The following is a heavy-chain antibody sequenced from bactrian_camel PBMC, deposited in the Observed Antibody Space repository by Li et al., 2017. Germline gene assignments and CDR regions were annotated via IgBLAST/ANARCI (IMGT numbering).Heavy chain of an antibody. V-gene: IGHV3S53*01. CDR3: AASGFCHYRDYRVPAN. D-gene: IGHD4*01. Sequence: HVQLVESGGGSVQAGGSLRLSCAFSGYTYSGHCMGWFRQAPGKQREEVAVAYINTRSAKYGDSVKGRFTITQDNGKNTVYLQMNNLKPEDTAVYYCAASGFCHYRDYRVPANRGQGTQVTVS. CDR1: GYTYSGHC. CDR2: YINTRSA. J-gene: IGHJ4*01.